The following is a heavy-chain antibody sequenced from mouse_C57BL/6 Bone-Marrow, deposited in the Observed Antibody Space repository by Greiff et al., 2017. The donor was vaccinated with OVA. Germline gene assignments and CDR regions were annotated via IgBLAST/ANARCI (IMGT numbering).Heavy chain of an antibody. V-gene: IGHV2-2*01. CDR2: IWSGGST. D-gene: IGHD2-5*01. Sequence: VKLMESGPGLVQPSQSLSITCTVSGFSLTSYGVHWVRQSPGKGLEWLGGIWSGGSTDYNAAFFSRLSISKDNSNSQVFFKMNSLQAAVPALYCCARSAYDSNFVFAYWGQGTLVTVSA. CDR1: GFSLTSYG. CDR3: ARSAYDSNFVFAY. J-gene: IGHJ3*01.